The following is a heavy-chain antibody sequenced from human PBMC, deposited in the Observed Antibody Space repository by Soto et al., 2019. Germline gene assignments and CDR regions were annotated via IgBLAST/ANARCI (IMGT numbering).Heavy chain of an antibody. D-gene: IGHD3-10*01. V-gene: IGHV3-23*01. CDR2: ISGSGGST. J-gene: IGHJ3*02. Sequence: GGSLRLSCAASGFTFSSYAMSWVRQAPGKGLEWVSAISGSGGSTYYADSVKGRFTISRDNSKNSLYLQMNSLRDEDTAVYYCAVSHSTRGAFDIWGQGTTVTVSS. CDR3: AVSHSTRGAFDI. CDR1: GFTFSSYA.